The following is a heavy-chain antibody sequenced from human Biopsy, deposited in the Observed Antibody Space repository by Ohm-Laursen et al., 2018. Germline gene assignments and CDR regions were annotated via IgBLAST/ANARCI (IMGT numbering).Heavy chain of an antibody. J-gene: IGHJ3*01. CDR2: IFYDGSNT. Sequence: SSLRLSCTASGFTFNNYGMQWVRQAPGKGLEWVAFIFYDGSNTYYADSVKGRFTISRDNSRDTLYLQMSSLRAEDTAVYYCAKDRYNYTPIGGFSMDVWGQGTMVIVSS. V-gene: IGHV3-30*18. CDR1: GFTFNNYG. CDR3: AKDRYNYTPIGGFSMDV. D-gene: IGHD5-18*01.